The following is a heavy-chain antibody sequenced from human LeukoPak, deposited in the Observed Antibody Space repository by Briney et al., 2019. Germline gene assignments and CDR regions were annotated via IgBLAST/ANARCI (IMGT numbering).Heavy chain of an antibody. CDR3: ARQRAAAGMFDYYYYMDV. J-gene: IGHJ6*03. D-gene: IGHD6-13*01. Sequence: PSETPSLTCAVYGRSFSGYYWSWIRQPPGKGLEWIGSIYHSGSTYYNPSLKSRVTISVDTSKNQFSLKLSSVTAADTAVYYCARQRAAAGMFDYYYYMDVWGKGTTVTISS. V-gene: IGHV4-34*01. CDR2: IYHSGST. CDR1: GRSFSGYY.